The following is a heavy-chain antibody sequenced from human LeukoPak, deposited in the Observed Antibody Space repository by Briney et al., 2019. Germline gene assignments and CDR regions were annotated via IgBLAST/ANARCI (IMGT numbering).Heavy chain of an antibody. D-gene: IGHD1-26*01. V-gene: IGHV3-23*01. Sequence: GGSLRLSCAGSGFTFSNYAMTWVRQAPVKGLGWVSSVSGSGRNTFYPDSVEGRFTISRDNSKNTVYLQMNSLRADDTAVYYCVKSRRVGANQRGLFDYWGQGTLVTVSS. CDR3: VKSRRVGANQRGLFDY. CDR1: GFTFSNYA. J-gene: IGHJ4*02. CDR2: VSGSGRNT.